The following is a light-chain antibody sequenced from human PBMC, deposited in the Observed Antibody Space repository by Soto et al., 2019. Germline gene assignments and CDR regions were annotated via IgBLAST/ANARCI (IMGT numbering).Light chain of an antibody. CDR2: EVN. V-gene: IGLV2-23*02. CDR1: SSNVGSYKL. CDR3: CSSGGSPTDV. Sequence: QSVLTQPASVSGPPGQSITISCTGTSSNVGSYKLVSWYQQHPGKAPKLMIFEVNKRPSGVSNRFSGSKSGNTASLTISGLKVEDEADYYCCSSGGSPTDVFGTGTKVTVL. J-gene: IGLJ1*01.